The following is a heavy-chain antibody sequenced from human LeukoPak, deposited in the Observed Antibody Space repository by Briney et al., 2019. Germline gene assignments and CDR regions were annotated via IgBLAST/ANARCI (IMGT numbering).Heavy chain of an antibody. CDR3: ARDPRRWAFGMHFDY. CDR1: GYTLTELS. D-gene: IGHD3-16*01. CDR2: FDPEDGET. Sequence: ASVKVSCKVSGYTLTELSMHWVRQAPGKGLEWMGGFDPEDGETIYAQKSQGGVTMTEDTSTDTAYMELSSLRSEDTAVYYCARDPRRWAFGMHFDYWSQGTLVTVSS. J-gene: IGHJ4*02. V-gene: IGHV1-24*01.